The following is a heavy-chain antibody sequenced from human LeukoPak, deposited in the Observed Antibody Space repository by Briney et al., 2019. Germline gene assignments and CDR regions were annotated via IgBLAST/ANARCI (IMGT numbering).Heavy chain of an antibody. J-gene: IGHJ4*02. D-gene: IGHD3-16*02. CDR2: IYYSGST. Sequence: PSETLSLTCTVSGGSISSYYWSWIRQPPGKGLEWIGYIYYSGSTYYNPSLKSRVTISVDMSKNQFSLKLSSVTAADTAVYYCARLTRSDYVWGSYRYWDYWGQGTLVTVSS. V-gene: IGHV4-59*08. CDR3: ARLTRSDYVWGSYRYWDY. CDR1: GGSISSYY.